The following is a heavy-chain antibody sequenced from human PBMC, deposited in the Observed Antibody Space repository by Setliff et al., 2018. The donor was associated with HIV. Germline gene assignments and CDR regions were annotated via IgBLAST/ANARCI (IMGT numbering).Heavy chain of an antibody. V-gene: IGHV4-61*02. CDR1: GGSISSGSYY. D-gene: IGHD5-18*01. J-gene: IGHJ4*02. Sequence: PSETLSLTCTVSGGSISSGSYYWSWIRQPAGKGLEWIGRIYTSGSTNYNPSLKSRVTISVDTSKNQFSLKLSSVTAADTAVYYCARDRYTYAYLDYWGQGTLVTVSS. CDR3: ARDRYTYAYLDY. CDR2: IYTSGST.